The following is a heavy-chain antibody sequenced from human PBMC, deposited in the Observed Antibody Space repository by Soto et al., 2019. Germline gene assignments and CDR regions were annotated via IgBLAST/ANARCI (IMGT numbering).Heavy chain of an antibody. CDR1: GGSVSSGSYY. Sequence: SETLSLTCTVSGGSVSSGSYYWSWIRQPPGKGLEWIGYIYYSGSTNYNPSLKSRVTISVDTSKNQFSLKLSSVTAADTAVYYCARGAGRDYGVYYYYYGMDVWGQGTTVTVSS. V-gene: IGHV4-61*01. CDR2: IYYSGST. J-gene: IGHJ6*02. D-gene: IGHD4-17*01. CDR3: ARGAGRDYGVYYYYYGMDV.